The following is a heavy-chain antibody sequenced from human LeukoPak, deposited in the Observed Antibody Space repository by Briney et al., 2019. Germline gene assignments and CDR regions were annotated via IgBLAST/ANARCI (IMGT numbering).Heavy chain of an antibody. V-gene: IGHV3-30*02. CDR3: ARVAGYSSGWFYFQH. D-gene: IGHD6-19*01. CDR2: IRHDGSNK. CDR1: GFTFSSYG. Sequence: PGGSLRLSCAASGFTFSSYGMHWVRQAPGKGLEWVAFIRHDGSNKYYADSVKGRFTISRDNTKNRLYLQMNSLRAGDTAVYYCARVAGYSSGWFYFQHWGQGTLVTVSS. J-gene: IGHJ1*01.